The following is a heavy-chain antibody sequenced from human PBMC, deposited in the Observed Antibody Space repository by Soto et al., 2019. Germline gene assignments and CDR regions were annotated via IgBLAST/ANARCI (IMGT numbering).Heavy chain of an antibody. CDR3: ARDEYYGSGYDAFDI. Sequence: ASVKVSCKASGYTFTIYDINCVLQSTLQGLEWMGWMNPNSGNTGYAQKFQGRVTMTRNTSISTAYMELSSLRSEDTAVYYCARDEYYGSGYDAFDIWGQGTMVTVSS. CDR2: MNPNSGNT. J-gene: IGHJ3*02. D-gene: IGHD3-10*01. CDR1: GYTFTIYD. V-gene: IGHV1-8*01.